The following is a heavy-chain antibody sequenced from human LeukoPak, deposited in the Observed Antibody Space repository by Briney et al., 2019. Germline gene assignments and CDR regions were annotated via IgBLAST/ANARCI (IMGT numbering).Heavy chain of an antibody. CDR2: IYYSGST. J-gene: IGHJ4*02. D-gene: IGHD3-10*01. CDR3: ARVEYGSGSYDY. V-gene: IGHV4-39*01. CDR1: GGSISSSSYY. Sequence: SETLSLTCTVSGGSISSSSYYWGWIRQPPGKGLEWIGSIYYSGSTYYNPSLKSRVTISVDTSKNQFSLKLSSVTAADTAVYYCARVEYGSGSYDYWGQGTLVTVSS.